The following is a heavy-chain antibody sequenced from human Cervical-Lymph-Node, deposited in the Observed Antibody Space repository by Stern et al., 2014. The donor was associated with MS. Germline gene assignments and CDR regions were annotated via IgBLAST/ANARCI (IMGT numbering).Heavy chain of an antibody. CDR1: GYSFNRYA. D-gene: IGHD3-22*01. CDR2: INTNTGNP. V-gene: IGHV7-4-1*02. J-gene: IGHJ4*02. Sequence: VHLVESGSELRKPGASVKVSCKASGYSFNRYAVTWVRQAPGQGLEWLGCINTNTGNPTYAQGFTGRFVFSLDTSVSTTYLHISSLKAEDTAVYYCARDLRDISGYYLDSWGQGSLVTVSS. CDR3: ARDLRDISGYYLDS.